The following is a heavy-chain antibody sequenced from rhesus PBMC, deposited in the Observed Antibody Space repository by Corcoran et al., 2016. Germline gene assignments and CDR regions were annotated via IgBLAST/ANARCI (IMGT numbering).Heavy chain of an antibody. CDR2: IGGSSSNT. D-gene: IGHD3-16*01. V-gene: IGHV4-65*02. Sequence: QVQLQESGPGLVKPSETLSLTCAVSGGSITSNNWWSWIRQSPGTGLEWIGNIGGSSSNTYYNPSLKSRVTISKATSKNQLSLKLNSVTAADTAVYYCARRIVVVMKNRFDVWGQGVLVTVSS. CDR1: GGSITSNNW. J-gene: IGHJ5-1*01. CDR3: ARRIVVVMKNRFDV.